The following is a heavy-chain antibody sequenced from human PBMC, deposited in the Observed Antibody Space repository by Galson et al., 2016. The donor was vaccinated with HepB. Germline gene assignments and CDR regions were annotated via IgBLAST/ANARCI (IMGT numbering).Heavy chain of an antibody. CDR1: GYTFLVYG. CDR3: ARGAGRRGEDWFDP. J-gene: IGHJ5*02. V-gene: IGHV1-3*01. Sequence: SVKVSCKASGYTFLVYGIHWVRQAPGQTLEWMGWINPGNGDTEYSQKFQGRVTITRDTSAKTAFMELSSLRSEDTAVYYCARGAGRRGEDWFDPWGQGTLVTVSP. D-gene: IGHD3-16*01. CDR2: INPGNGDT.